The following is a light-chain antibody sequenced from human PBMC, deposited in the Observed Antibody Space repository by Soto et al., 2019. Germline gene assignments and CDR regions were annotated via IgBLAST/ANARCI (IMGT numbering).Light chain of an antibody. CDR1: QSVSSTS. CDR2: GAS. CDR3: HQYDHSPPWT. Sequence: EIVLTQSPGTLSFSPGERATLSCRASQSVSSTSLAWYQQRPGQAPRLLIFGASNRATGIPDRFSGSGSGTDLTLTISRLEPEAFAVYYCHQYDHSPPWTFGQGTKVEIK. J-gene: IGKJ1*01. V-gene: IGKV3-20*01.